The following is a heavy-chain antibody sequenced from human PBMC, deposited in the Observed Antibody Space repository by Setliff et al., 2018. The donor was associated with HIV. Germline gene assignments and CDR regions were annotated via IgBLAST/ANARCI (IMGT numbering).Heavy chain of an antibody. D-gene: IGHD1-26*01. CDR1: GGSISSGDYY. V-gene: IGHV4-30-4*08. CDR2: IYYSGST. Sequence: SETLSLTCTVSGGSISSGDYYWSWIRQPPGKGLEWIEYIYYSGSTYYDPSLKSRVTISVDTSKNQFSLKLSSVTAADTAVYYCARGNRWNLLHTFDVWGQGTVVTVSS. J-gene: IGHJ3*01. CDR3: ARGNRWNLLHTFDV.